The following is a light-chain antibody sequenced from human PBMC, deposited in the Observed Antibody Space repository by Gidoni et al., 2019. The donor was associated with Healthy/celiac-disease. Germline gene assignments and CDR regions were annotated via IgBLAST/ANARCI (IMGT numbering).Light chain of an antibody. V-gene: IGKV1-8*01. CDR3: QQYYSYPRT. CDR1: QGISSY. Sequence: AIRMTQSPSSLSASTGDRVTITCRASQGISSYLAWYQQKPGKAPKLLIYAASTLQSGVPSRCSGSGSGTDFTRTISCLQAEDVATYYCQQYYSYPRTFGQGTKVEIK. J-gene: IGKJ1*01. CDR2: AAS.